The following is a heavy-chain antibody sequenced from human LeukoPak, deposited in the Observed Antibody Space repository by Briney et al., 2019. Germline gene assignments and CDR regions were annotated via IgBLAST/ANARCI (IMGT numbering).Heavy chain of an antibody. D-gene: IGHD3-22*01. J-gene: IGHJ4*02. Sequence: ASVKVSCKVSGYTLTTLSMHWVRQAPGKGLEWMGGFDPDTVETIYAQKFQGRVTMTEDTSTDTAYMDLSSLRSEDTAVYYCATVRYYDTPGDSDYFDYWGQGTLVTVSS. CDR3: ATVRYYDTPGDSDYFDY. CDR2: FDPDTVET. CDR1: GYTLTTLS. V-gene: IGHV1-24*01.